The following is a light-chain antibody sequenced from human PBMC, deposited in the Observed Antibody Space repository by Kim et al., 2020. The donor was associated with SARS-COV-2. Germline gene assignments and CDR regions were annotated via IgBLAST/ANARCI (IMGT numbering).Light chain of an antibody. J-gene: IGLJ3*02. CDR2: EVS. CDR3: SSYGGNNNWV. V-gene: IGLV2-8*01. CDR1: SCDIGGYNH. Sequence: GQSVTISCTGTSCDIGGYNHVSWYQQHPGKAPKLMIYEVSKWPSGVPDRFSGSKSGNTASLTVSGLQADDEANYYYSSYGGNNNWVFGGGTQLTVL.